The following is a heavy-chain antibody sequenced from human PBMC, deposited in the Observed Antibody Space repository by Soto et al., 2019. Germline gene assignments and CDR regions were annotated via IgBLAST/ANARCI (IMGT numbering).Heavy chain of an antibody. D-gene: IGHD1-26*01. CDR1: GFPFSNAW. CDR3: STELAGARWY. V-gene: IGHV3-15*07. J-gene: IGHJ4*02. CDR2: IKSKTDGGTI. Sequence: VQLVESGGDLVKPGGSLRLSCAASGFPFSNAWMNWVRQAPGKGLEWVGRIKSKTDGGTIDYAAPVKGRFTISRDDSKNTLYLQMNSLNTEDTAVYYCSTELAGARWYWGQGTLVTVSS.